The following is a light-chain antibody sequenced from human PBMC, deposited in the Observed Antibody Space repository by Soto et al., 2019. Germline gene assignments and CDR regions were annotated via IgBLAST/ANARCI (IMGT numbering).Light chain of an antibody. V-gene: IGKV4-1*01. Sequence: DIVMTQSPDSLAVSLGERATINCKSSYSVLSSSNSKSYLAWYQEKPGQPPKQLIYWASTRESGVPDRFSGSGSGTDFTLTISSLQAEDVAVYYCQQYYDTMYTFGQGTKVEIK. CDR2: WAS. CDR3: QQYYDTMYT. J-gene: IGKJ2*01. CDR1: YSVLSSSNSKSY.